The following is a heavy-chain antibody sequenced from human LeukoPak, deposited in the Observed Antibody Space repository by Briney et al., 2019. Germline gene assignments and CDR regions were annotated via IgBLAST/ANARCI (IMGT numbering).Heavy chain of an antibody. V-gene: IGHV1-69*04. Sequence: ASVKVSCKASGGTFSSYAISWLRQAPGQGLEWMGRIIPILGIANYAQKFQGRVTITADKSTGTAYMELSSLRSEDTAVYYCARDSTAVTTGYWGQGTLVTVSS. CDR2: IIPILGIA. D-gene: IGHD4-17*01. CDR3: ARDSTAVTTGY. J-gene: IGHJ4*02. CDR1: GGTFSSYA.